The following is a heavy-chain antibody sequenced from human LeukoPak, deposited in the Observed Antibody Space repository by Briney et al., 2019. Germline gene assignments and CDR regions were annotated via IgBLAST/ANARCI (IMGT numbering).Heavy chain of an antibody. CDR1: GYSFTSYW. Sequence: GESLKISCKGSGYSFTSYWIGWVRQMPGKGLEWMGIIYPGDSDTRYSPSFQGQVTLSADKSISTAYLQWSSLKASDTAMYYCSRQLSSSGTWFDPWGQGTLVTVSS. CDR2: IYPGDSDT. D-gene: IGHD6-6*01. J-gene: IGHJ5*02. V-gene: IGHV5-51*01. CDR3: SRQLSSSGTWFDP.